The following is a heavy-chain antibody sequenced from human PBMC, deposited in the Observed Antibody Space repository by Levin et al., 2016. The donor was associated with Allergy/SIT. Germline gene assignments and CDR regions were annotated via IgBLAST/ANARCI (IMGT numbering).Heavy chain of an antibody. Sequence: WIRQPPGKGLEWVSYISSSSSTIYYADSVKGRFTISRDNAKNSLYLQMNSLRAEDTAVYYCARGGYCSGGSCYAFYFDYWGQGTLVTVSS. J-gene: IGHJ4*02. D-gene: IGHD2-15*01. CDR2: ISSSSSTI. V-gene: IGHV3-48*01. CDR3: ARGGYCSGGSCYAFYFDY.